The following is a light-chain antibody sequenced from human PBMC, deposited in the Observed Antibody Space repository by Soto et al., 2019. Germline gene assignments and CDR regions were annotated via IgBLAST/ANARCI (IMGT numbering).Light chain of an antibody. Sequence: DIQMTQSPSSLSASVGDRVTITCQASQDISNYLNWYQQKPGTAPKLLIYDASNLETGVPSRFSGSVSGTDFTFPISGLQPEDTATYYCQQYESPLLTFGGGTKVEIK. V-gene: IGKV1-33*01. CDR1: QDISNY. CDR2: DAS. J-gene: IGKJ4*01. CDR3: QQYESPLLT.